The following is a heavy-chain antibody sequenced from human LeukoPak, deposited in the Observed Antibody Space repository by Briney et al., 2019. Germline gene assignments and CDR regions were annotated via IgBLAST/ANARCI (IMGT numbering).Heavy chain of an antibody. CDR2: IYYSGST. V-gene: IGHV4-59*01. CDR3: ARSFLGDWYFDL. CDR1: GGSISSYY. J-gene: IGHJ2*01. D-gene: IGHD1-26*01. Sequence: SETLSLTCTVSGGSISSYYWSWIRQPPGMGLEWIGCIYYSGSTNYNPSLKGRVTISVDTSKDQFSLRLTSVTAADTAVYYCARSFLGDWYFDLWGRGTLVTVSS.